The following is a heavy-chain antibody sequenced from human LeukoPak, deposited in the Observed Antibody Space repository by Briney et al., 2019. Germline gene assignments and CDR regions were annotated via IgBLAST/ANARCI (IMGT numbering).Heavy chain of an antibody. CDR1: GFTVSSNY. CDR2: IFSGGST. V-gene: IGHV3-53*01. J-gene: IGHJ4*02. Sequence: PGGSLRLPCAASGFTVSSNYMSWVRQAPGKGLEWVSVIFSGGSTYYADSVKDRFTISRDNSRNTLYLQMNSLRAEDTAVYYCARGSMTTVTLIDYWGQGTLVTVSS. D-gene: IGHD4-17*01. CDR3: ARGSMTTVTLIDY.